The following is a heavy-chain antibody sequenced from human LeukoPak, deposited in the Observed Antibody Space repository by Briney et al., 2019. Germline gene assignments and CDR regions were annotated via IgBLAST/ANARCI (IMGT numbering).Heavy chain of an antibody. Sequence: ASVKVSCKASGYTFTGYYMDWVRQAPGQGLEWMGWINPNSGGTNYAQKLQGRVTMTTDTSTSTAYMELWSLRSDDTAVYYCARDVSVLRYFDWLGYYYYYGMDVWGQGTTVTVSS. CDR2: INPNSGGT. D-gene: IGHD3-9*01. CDR1: GYTFTGYY. J-gene: IGHJ6*02. V-gene: IGHV1-2*02. CDR3: ARDVSVLRYFDWLGYYYYYGMDV.